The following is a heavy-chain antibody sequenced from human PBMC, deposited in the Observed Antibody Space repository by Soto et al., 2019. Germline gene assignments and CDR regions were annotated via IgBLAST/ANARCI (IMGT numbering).Heavy chain of an antibody. J-gene: IGHJ5*01. CDR3: ARGGALSTSWYWGDGLDA. D-gene: IGHD6-13*01. CDR2: IIPVVGTP. V-gene: IGHV1-69*06. Sequence: ASVKVSCKASGYSFSSHAITWVRQAPGQGLEWMGGIIPVVGTPSYAQKFQGSVTISAXXXXNXXXLXLXXLRXEDTAVYYCARGGALSTSWYWGDGLDAWG. CDR1: GYSFSSHA.